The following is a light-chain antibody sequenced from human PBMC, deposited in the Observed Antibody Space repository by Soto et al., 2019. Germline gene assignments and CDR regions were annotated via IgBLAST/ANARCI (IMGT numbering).Light chain of an antibody. CDR2: EVT. CDR1: SSDVGIYNY. CDR3: SSYVGSNNFV. Sequence: QSALTQPPSASGSPGQSVTISCTGSSSDVGIYNYVSWYQHHPGKAPKLIIYEVTKRPSGVPDRFSGSRSRNTANLTVSGLQAEDEADYYCSSYVGSNNFVFGAGTKVTVL. J-gene: IGLJ1*01. V-gene: IGLV2-8*01.